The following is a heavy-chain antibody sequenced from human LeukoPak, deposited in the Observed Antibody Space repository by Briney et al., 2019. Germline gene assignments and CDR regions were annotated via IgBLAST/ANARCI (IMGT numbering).Heavy chain of an antibody. CDR3: AKDSDPGYYYGMDV. V-gene: IGHV3-23*01. CDR1: GFTFSKYA. CDR2: ISASDSGT. Sequence: GGSLRLSCAASGFTFSKYAMNCVRQAPGKGLEWVSAISASDSGTFYADSVKGRFTISRDNSKDTLYLHMNNLRVEDTALYYCAKDSDPGYYYGMDVWGQGTTVTVSS. J-gene: IGHJ6*02.